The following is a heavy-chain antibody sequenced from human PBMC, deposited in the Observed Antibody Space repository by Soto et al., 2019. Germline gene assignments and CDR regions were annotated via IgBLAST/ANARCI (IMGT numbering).Heavy chain of an antibody. Sequence: QVQLVQSGAEVKKPGSSVKVSCKASGGTFSSYAISWVRQAPGQGLEWMGGIIPIFGTANYAQKFQGRVTITADESTSTAYMELSSLRSEDTAVYYCARNIVVVTAIHYYYGMDVWGQGTTVTVSS. J-gene: IGHJ6*02. CDR1: GGTFSSYA. CDR2: IIPIFGTA. D-gene: IGHD2-21*02. V-gene: IGHV1-69*12. CDR3: ARNIVVVTAIHYYYGMDV.